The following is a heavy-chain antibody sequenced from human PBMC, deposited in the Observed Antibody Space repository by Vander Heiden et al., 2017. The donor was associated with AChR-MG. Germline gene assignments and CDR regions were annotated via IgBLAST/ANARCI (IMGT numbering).Heavy chain of an antibody. CDR3: ARAYSTIWLCSYDGMEL. CDR2: MDPKSGNT. CDR1: GYTFPRYY. J-gene: IGHJ6*02. Sequence: QVQLVQSGAEVKRPGASVTVSCKASGYTFPRYYVYWLRQATGQGREWMGWMDPKSGNTGYEHNVQDIVAMTRNTSTSTAYRAMTSLKPDDKGVYYCARAYSTIWLCSYDGMELWGQGNTVIVS. V-gene: IGHV1-8*01. D-gene: IGHD3-10*02.